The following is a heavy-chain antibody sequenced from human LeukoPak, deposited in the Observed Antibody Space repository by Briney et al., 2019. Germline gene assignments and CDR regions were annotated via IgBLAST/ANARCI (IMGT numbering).Heavy chain of an antibody. V-gene: IGHV3-23*01. CDR2: ISGSGGST. D-gene: IGHD4-23*01. CDR1: GFTFDDYG. J-gene: IGHJ4*02. Sequence: GGSLRLSCAASGFTFDDYGMSWVRQAPGKGLEWVSAISGSGGSTYYADSVKGLFTISRDNSKNTLYLQMNNLRAEDTAVYYCAKVRDYGGNSPFDYWGQGTLVTVSS. CDR3: AKVRDYGGNSPFDY.